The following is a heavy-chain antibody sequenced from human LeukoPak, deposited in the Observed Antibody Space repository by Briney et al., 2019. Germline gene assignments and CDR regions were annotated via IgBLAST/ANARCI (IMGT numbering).Heavy chain of an antibody. D-gene: IGHD2-15*01. V-gene: IGHV1-2*02. CDR2: INPNSGGT. Sequence: GASVKVSCKASGYTFTGYYMHWVRQAPGHGLEWMGWINPNSGGTNYAQKFQGRVTMTRDTSISTAYMELSRLRSDDTAVYYYARLSSAYYYYGMDVWGQGTTVTVSS. CDR3: ARLSSAYYYYGMDV. J-gene: IGHJ6*02. CDR1: GYTFTGYY.